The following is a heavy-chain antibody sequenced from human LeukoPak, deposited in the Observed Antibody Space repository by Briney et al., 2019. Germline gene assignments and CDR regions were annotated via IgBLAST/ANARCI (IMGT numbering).Heavy chain of an antibody. CDR3: AKLIGDVGGYYYDSSAVSSRRLDY. CDR2: INPGNGDT. V-gene: IGHV1-3*01. J-gene: IGHJ4*02. Sequence: ASVKVSCKGSGYTFTNYAVHWVRQAPGQRLEWLGWINPGNGDTKYSQNFQGRVTVTSDTSAATAYVELNSLTSEDTAVYYCAKLIGDVGGYYYDSSAVSSRRLDYWGQGTLVTVSS. D-gene: IGHD3-22*01. CDR1: GYTFTNYA.